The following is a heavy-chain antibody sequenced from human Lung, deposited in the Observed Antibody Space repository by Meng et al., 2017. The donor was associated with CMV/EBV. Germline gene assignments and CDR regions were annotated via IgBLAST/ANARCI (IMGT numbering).Heavy chain of an antibody. CDR1: GGAFRDNS. J-gene: IGHJ6*02. CDR3: ARVPPYSGYYYRYYYYGMHV. D-gene: IGHD1-26*01. CDR2: VSHSGST. V-gene: IGHV4-34*01. Sequence: GSLRLXXAVYGGAFRDNSWSWIRQPPGKGLEWIGEVSHSGSTNYNPSLKSRVTISLATSKNQFSLKLTSVTAADTAVYYCARVPPYSGYYYRYYYYGMHVWGQGTTVTVSS.